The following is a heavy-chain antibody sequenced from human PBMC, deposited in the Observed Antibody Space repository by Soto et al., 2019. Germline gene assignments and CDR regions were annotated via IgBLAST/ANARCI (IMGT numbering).Heavy chain of an antibody. CDR1: GGTFSNYA. V-gene: IGHV1-69*01. D-gene: IGHD3-22*01. Sequence: QVQLVQSGAEVKKPGSSVKVSCEASGGTFSNYAISWVRRAPGQGLEWMGGIIPIFDTANYAQKFQGRVTFTADESTSTAYMELSSLRSEDTAVYYCARDFYDSSAYLTEAALNYYYYVLDVWGQGTTVTVSS. CDR3: ARDFYDSSAYLTEAALNYYYYVLDV. CDR2: IIPIFDTA. J-gene: IGHJ6*02.